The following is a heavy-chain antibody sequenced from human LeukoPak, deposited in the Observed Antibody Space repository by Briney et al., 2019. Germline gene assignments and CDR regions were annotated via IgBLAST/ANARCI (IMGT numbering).Heavy chain of an antibody. CDR2: IYYSGST. J-gene: IGHJ4*02. D-gene: IGHD2-15*01. CDR3: ARSPSGGSCCRFDY. CDR1: GGSISSYY. Sequence: SETLSLTCTVSGGSISSYYWSWIRQPPGKGLEWIGYIYYSGSTNYNPSLKSRVTMSVDTSKNQFSLKLSSVTAADTAVYYCARSPSGGSCCRFDYWGQGTLVTVSS. V-gene: IGHV4-59*12.